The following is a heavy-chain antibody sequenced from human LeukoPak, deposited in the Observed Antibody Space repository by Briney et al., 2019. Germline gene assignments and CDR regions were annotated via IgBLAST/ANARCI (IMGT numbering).Heavy chain of an antibody. CDR3: ARARGYGDYSDY. Sequence: EASVKVSCKASGGTFSSYAISWVRQATGQGLEWMGWMNPNSGNTGYAQKFQGRVTMTRNTSISTAYMELSSLRSEDTAVYYCARARGYGDYSDYWGQGTLVTVSS. J-gene: IGHJ4*02. D-gene: IGHD4-17*01. CDR2: MNPNSGNT. V-gene: IGHV1-8*02. CDR1: GGTFSSYA.